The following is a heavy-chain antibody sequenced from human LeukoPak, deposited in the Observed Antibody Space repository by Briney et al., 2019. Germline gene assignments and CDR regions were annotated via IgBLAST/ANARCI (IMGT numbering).Heavy chain of an antibody. CDR2: INPRSGGT. Sequence: ASVKVSCKASGYTFTDYYMHWVRQAPGQGLEWMGWINPRSGGTNYAQKFQGRVTLTRDTSISTAYMELSRLRSDDTAVYYCAREITMVRGPQDYYYGMDVWGQGTTVTVSS. CDR1: GYTFTDYY. CDR3: AREITMVRGPQDYYYGMDV. V-gene: IGHV1-2*02. J-gene: IGHJ6*02. D-gene: IGHD3-10*01.